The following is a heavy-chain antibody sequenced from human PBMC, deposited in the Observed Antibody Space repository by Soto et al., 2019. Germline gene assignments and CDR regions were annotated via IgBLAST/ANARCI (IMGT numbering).Heavy chain of an antibody. V-gene: IGHV1-2*02. CDR2: IDPKSGGT. CDR1: GPTFIAYY. J-gene: IGHJ4*02. CDR3: ARVAVDVPE. Sequence: QLVQSGAEVKKPGASVRVSCKTSGPTFIAYYIHWVRQAPGQGLEWMGWIDPKSGGTTYEQKFLGRVTMTRDTSINTAYMAVNRLTSDDTAVYYCARVAVDVPEWGQGTLITVSS. D-gene: IGHD5-12*01.